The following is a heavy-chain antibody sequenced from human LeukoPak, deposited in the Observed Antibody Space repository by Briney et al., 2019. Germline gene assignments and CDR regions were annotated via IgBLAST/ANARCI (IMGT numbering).Heavy chain of an antibody. CDR2: IYYSGST. CDR3: ARDYLCAVTMIPGCPNWFDP. J-gene: IGHJ5*02. D-gene: IGHD3-10*01. Sequence: GSLRLSCAASGFTFSSYEMNWVRQAPGKGLEWIGSIYYSGSTYYNPSLKSRVTISVDTSKNQFSLKLSSVTAADTAVYYCARDYLCAVTMIPGCPNWFDPWGQGTLVTVSS. V-gene: IGHV4-39*07. CDR1: GFTFSSYE.